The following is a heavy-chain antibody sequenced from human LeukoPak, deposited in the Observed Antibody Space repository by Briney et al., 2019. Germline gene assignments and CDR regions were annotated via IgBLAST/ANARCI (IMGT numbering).Heavy chain of an antibody. CDR3: ARVPYSIRWYGVGWYFDL. J-gene: IGHJ2*01. Sequence: GGSLRLSCAAAGFTFSSYSMNWVRQAPGKGLEWVSYISSSSSTIYYADSVKGRFTISRDNAKNSLYLQMNSLRAEDTAVYYCARVPYSIRWYGVGWYFDLSGRGTLVTVSS. D-gene: IGHD6-13*01. V-gene: IGHV3-48*04. CDR2: ISSSSSTI. CDR1: GFTFSSYS.